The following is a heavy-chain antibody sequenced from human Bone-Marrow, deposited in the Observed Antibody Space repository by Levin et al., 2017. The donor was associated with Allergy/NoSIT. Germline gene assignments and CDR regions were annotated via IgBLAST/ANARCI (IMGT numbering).Heavy chain of an antibody. J-gene: IGHJ4*02. D-gene: IGHD1-14*01. Sequence: GESLKISCTSSGFRFAHHTISWFRQTPGKGLEWIGLIRSALSGGTTDYAASVEDRFFISRDDSRDIAYLEASSLRTDDTALYFCSRDSGTTVALGVFDYWGPGTLVTVSS. V-gene: IGHV3-49*03. CDR3: SRDSGTTVALGVFDY. CDR2: IRSALSGGTT. CDR1: GFRFAHHT.